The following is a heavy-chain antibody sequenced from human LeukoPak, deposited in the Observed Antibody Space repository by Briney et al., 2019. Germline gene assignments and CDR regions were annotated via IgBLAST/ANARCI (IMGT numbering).Heavy chain of an antibody. Sequence: GGSLRLSCAASGFTFSSYAMHWVRQAPGKGLEWVAVISYDGSNKYYADSVKGRFTISRDNSKNTLYLQVNSLRAEDTAVYYCARGLFYSNPYFDYWGQGTLVTVSS. D-gene: IGHD4-11*01. CDR3: ARGLFYSNPYFDY. J-gene: IGHJ4*02. V-gene: IGHV3-30-3*01. CDR1: GFTFSSYA. CDR2: ISYDGSNK.